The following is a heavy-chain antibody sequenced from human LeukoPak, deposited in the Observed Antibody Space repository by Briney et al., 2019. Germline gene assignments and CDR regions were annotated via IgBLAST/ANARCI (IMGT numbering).Heavy chain of an antibody. Sequence: PGGSLRLSCVASGFTFDDYAMHWVRQAPGKGLEWVSGITWHSENIDYADSVKGRFTISRDNAKNSLYSQMNNLRAEDTALYFCVAVPETDFWIGFYLDYWGQGTLVTVSS. D-gene: IGHD3-3*01. CDR2: ITWHSENI. CDR3: VAVPETDFWIGFYLDY. J-gene: IGHJ4*02. V-gene: IGHV3-9*01. CDR1: GFTFDDYA.